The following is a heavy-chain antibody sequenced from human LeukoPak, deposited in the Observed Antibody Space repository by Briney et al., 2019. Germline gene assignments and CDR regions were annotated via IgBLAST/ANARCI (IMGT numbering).Heavy chain of an antibody. CDR1: GFTFSSYA. V-gene: IGHV3-23*01. J-gene: IGHJ4*02. D-gene: IGHD3-10*01. CDR2: ISGSGGST. CDR3: AKPYYYGSVTRGGVGY. Sequence: GGSLRLSCAASGFTFSSYAMSLVRQAPGKGLEWVSAISGSGGSTYYADSVKGRFTISRDNSKNTLYLQMNSLRAEDTAVYYCAKPYYYGSVTRGGVGYWGQGTLVTVSS.